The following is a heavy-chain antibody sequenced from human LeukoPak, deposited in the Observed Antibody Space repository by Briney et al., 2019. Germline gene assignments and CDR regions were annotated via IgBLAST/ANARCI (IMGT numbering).Heavy chain of an antibody. J-gene: IGHJ6*03. Sequence: GASVKVSCKASGYTFTSYAMNWVRQAPGQGLAWMGWINTNTGNPTYAQGFTGRFVFSLDTSVSTAYLQISSLKAEDTAVYYCARGSTAMVTINFYYYYMDVRGKGTTVTVSS. CDR1: GYTFTSYA. V-gene: IGHV7-4-1*02. CDR2: INTNTGNP. D-gene: IGHD5-18*01. CDR3: ARGSTAMVTINFYYYYMDV.